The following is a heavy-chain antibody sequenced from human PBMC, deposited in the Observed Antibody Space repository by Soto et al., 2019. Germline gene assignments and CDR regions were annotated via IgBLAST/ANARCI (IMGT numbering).Heavy chain of an antibody. CDR1: GVSVSSSPYY. D-gene: IGHD3-16*01. CDR3: ARDQRDEYSWGAKGVSDS. V-gene: IGHV4-61*01. Sequence: SETLSLTCSVSGVSVSSSPYYWSWLRQPPGKGLEWIGFIYHSGSNKYNPSFKSRVTISLDTSRKQFSLKLSPVTAADTAVYYCARDQRDEYSWGAKGVSDSWGQGALVTVSS. CDR2: IYHSGSN. J-gene: IGHJ4*02.